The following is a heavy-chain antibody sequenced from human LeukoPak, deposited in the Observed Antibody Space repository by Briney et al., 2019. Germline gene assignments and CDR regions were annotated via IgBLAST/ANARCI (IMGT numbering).Heavy chain of an antibody. CDR2: IKPDGRET. Sequence: GGSLRLSCAASGFTFTDFWMTWVRQAPGKGLEWGANIKPDGRETYYSDSVKCRFTISRDNAQNSLHLDMNNLSAEDTAVYYCARDDSGWYSFDSWGQGTLVTVSS. CDR3: ARDDSGWYSFDS. V-gene: IGHV3-7*04. J-gene: IGHJ4*02. CDR1: GFTFTDFW. D-gene: IGHD6-19*01.